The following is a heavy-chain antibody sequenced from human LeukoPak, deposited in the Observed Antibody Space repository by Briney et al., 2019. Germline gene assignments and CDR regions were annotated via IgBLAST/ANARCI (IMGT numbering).Heavy chain of an antibody. D-gene: IGHD6-6*01. V-gene: IGHV3-33*01. CDR1: GFTFSTYG. CDR2: IWYDGSNR. J-gene: IGHJ4*02. CDR3: ARGEYSMSSGYDY. Sequence: GGSLRLSCGASGFTFSTYGMHWVRQAPGKGLEWVAVIWYDGSNRYSADSVEGRVPISRDNSQNTLYLQMNSLRAEDSAVYYCARGEYSMSSGYDYWGQGTPVTVSS.